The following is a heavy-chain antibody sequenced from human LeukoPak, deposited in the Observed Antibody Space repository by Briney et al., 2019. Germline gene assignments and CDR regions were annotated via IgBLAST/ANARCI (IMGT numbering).Heavy chain of an antibody. D-gene: IGHD3-22*01. CDR3: AKANYYDSSGYYENLDY. CDR2: ISGSGGST. Sequence: GGSLRLSCAASGFTFSSYAMSWVREAPGKGLEWVSAISGSGGSTYYADSVKGRFTISRDNSKNTLYLQMNSLRADDTAVYYCAKANYYDSSGYYENLDYWGQGTLVTVSS. CDR1: GFTFSSYA. J-gene: IGHJ4*02. V-gene: IGHV3-23*01.